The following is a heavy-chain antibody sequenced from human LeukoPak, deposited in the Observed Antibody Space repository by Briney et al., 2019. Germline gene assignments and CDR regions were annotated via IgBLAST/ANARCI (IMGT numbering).Heavy chain of an antibody. CDR1: GFTFSGYS. J-gene: IGHJ4*02. CDR3: AKVRIRHYDFWSGQDY. CDR2: ISSSSSYI. D-gene: IGHD3-3*01. V-gene: IGHV3-21*01. Sequence: GGSLRLSCAASGFTFSGYSMNWVRQAPGKGLEWVSSISSSSSYIYYADSVKGRFTISRDNSKNTLYPQMNSLRAEDTAVYYCAKVRIRHYDFWSGQDYWGQGTLVTVSS.